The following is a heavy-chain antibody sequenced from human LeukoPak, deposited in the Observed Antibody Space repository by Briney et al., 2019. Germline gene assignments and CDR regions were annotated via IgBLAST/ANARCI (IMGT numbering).Heavy chain of an antibody. CDR3: AKVRDGYNYFDY. CDR1: GFTFSSYA. V-gene: IGHV3-23*01. J-gene: IGHJ4*02. CDR2: ISGIGGST. Sequence: GGSLRLSCAASGFTFSSYAMSWVRQAPGKGLEWVSAISGIGGSTYYADSVKGRFTISRDNSKNTLYLQMNSLRAEDTAVYYCAKVRDGYNYFDYWGQGTLVTVSS. D-gene: IGHD5-24*01.